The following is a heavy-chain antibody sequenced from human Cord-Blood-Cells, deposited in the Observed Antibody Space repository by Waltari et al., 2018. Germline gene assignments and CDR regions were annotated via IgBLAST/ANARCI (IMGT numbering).Heavy chain of an antibody. D-gene: IGHD7-27*01. CDR3: ARELDWGSAWYFDL. J-gene: IGHJ2*01. Sequence: QVQLVESGGGVVQPGRSLRLSCAASGFTFSSYGMHWVRQAPGKGLEGVAVIWYDGSNKYYADSVKGRFTISRDNSKNTLYLQMNSLRAEDTAVYYCARELDWGSAWYFDLWGRGTLVTVSS. CDR1: GFTFSSYG. V-gene: IGHV3-33*01. CDR2: IWYDGSNK.